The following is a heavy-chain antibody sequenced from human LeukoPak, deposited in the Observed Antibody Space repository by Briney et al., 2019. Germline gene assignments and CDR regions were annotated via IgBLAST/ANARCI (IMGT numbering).Heavy chain of an antibody. Sequence: GGSLRLSCAASGFTFSSYAMHWVRQAPDKGLEWVAVISYDGSNKYYADSVKGRFTISRDNSKNTLYLQMNSLRAEDTAVYYCARARYCSGGSCYYFDYWGQGTLVTVSS. CDR1: GFTFSSYA. J-gene: IGHJ4*02. CDR3: ARARYCSGGSCYYFDY. V-gene: IGHV3-30*04. D-gene: IGHD2-15*01. CDR2: ISYDGSNK.